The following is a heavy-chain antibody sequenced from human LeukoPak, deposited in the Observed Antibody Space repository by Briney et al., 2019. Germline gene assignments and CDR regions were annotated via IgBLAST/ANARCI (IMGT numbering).Heavy chain of an antibody. J-gene: IGHJ1*01. CDR2: IYHTGNI. CDR1: GDSIRSNTNY. Sequence: SETLSLTCTVSGDSIRSNTNYWGWIRQPPGKRLEWIASIYHTGNIYYNPSLRSRATLYVDSSKNQFSLKLTSVTAADTAVYYCARPGYTSDWSWYFQHWGQGTLVTVSS. D-gene: IGHD6-19*01. CDR3: ARPGYTSDWSWYFQH. V-gene: IGHV4-39*07.